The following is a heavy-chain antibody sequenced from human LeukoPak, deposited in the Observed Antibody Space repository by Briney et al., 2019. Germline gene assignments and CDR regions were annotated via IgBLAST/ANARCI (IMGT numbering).Heavy chain of an antibody. Sequence: GGSLRLSCAASGFTFSSYSMNWVRQAPGMGLEWVSSISSSSSYIYYADSVKGRFTISRDNAKNSLYLQMNSLRAEDTAVYYCARVLRLYYFDYWGQGTLVTVSS. CDR3: ARVLRLYYFDY. CDR2: ISSSSSYI. CDR1: GFTFSSYS. J-gene: IGHJ4*02. D-gene: IGHD6-19*01. V-gene: IGHV3-21*01.